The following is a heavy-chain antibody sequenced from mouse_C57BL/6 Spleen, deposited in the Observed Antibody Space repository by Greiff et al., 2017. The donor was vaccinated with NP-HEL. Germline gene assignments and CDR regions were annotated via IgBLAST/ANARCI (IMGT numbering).Heavy chain of an antibody. D-gene: IGHD1-1*01. V-gene: IGHV2-5*01. J-gene: IGHJ1*03. CDR3: AKNRGITTVVEDYWYFDV. CDR2: IWRGGST. CDR1: GFSLTSYG. Sequence: QVQLKQSGPGLVQPSQSLSITCTVSGFSLTSYGVHWVRQSPGKGLEWLGVIWRGGSTDYNAAFMSRLSITKDNSKSQVFFKMNSLQADDTAIYYCAKNRGITTVVEDYWYFDVWGTGTTVTVSS.